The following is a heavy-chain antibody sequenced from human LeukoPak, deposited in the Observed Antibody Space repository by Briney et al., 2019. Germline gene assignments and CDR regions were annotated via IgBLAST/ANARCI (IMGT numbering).Heavy chain of an antibody. J-gene: IGHJ4*02. CDR2: ISYDGSNK. V-gene: IGHV3-30-3*01. D-gene: IGHD1-26*01. Sequence: GGSLRLSCAASGFTFSSYAMHWVRQAPGKGLEWVAVISYDGSNKYYADSVKGRFTISRDNSKNTLYLQMNSLRAEDTAVYYCARGELWPFDYWGQGTLVTVSS. CDR3: ARGELWPFDY. CDR1: GFTFSSYA.